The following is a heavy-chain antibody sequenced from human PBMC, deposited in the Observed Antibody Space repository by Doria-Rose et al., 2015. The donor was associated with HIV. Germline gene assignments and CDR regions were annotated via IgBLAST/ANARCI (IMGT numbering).Heavy chain of an antibody. Sequence: QVTLKESGPVLVKPTETLTLTCTVSGVSLSSPGMGVSWIRQPPGKALEWLANIFADDERSYKTSLKSRLTISRGTPKCQLVLTMTDMDPVDTATYYCARIKSSRWYHKYYFDFWGQGTLVIVSA. CDR3: ARIKSSRWYHKYYFDF. J-gene: IGHJ4*02. CDR2: IFADDER. D-gene: IGHD6-13*01. V-gene: IGHV2-26*01. CDR1: GVSLSSPGMG.